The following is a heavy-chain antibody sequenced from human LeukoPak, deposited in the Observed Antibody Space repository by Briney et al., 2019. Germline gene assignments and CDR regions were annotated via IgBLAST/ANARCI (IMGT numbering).Heavy chain of an antibody. CDR3: ARDTPEMVY. J-gene: IGHJ4*02. CDR1: GGTFSSYA. D-gene: IGHD2-8*01. CDR2: IIPIPGIA. Sequence: ASVKVSCKASGGTFSSYAISWVRQAPGQGLEWMGRIIPIPGIANYAQKFQGRVTITADKSTGTAYMELSSLRSEDTAVYYCARDTPEMVYWGQGTLVTVSS. V-gene: IGHV1-69*04.